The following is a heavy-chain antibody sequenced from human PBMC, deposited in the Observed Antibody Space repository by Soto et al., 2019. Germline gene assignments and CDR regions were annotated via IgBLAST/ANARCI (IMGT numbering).Heavy chain of an antibody. CDR1: GGSFSGYY. D-gene: IGHD3-3*01. V-gene: IGHV4-34*01. CDR3: ARAPTHDFWSGYFFFDY. CDR2: INHSGST. Sequence: QVQLQQWGAGLLKPSETLSLTCAVYGGSFSGYYWSWIRQPPGKGLEWIGEINHSGSTNYNPSLKSRVTISVDTSKNQFSRKLSSVTAADTAVYYCARAPTHDFWSGYFFFDYWGQGTLVTVSS. J-gene: IGHJ4*02.